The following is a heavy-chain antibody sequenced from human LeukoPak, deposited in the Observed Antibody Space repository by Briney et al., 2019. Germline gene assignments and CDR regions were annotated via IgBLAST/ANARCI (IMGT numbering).Heavy chain of an antibody. D-gene: IGHD2-2*01. CDR2: IYHSGST. CDR3: ARRYCSSTSCYLYYYYMDV. CDR1: GGSTSTYY. J-gene: IGHJ6*03. V-gene: IGHV4-59*08. Sequence: SETLSLTCTVSGGSTSTYYWSWVRQPPGKGLEWIGYIYHSGSTNYNPSLKSRVTISVDTSKNQFSLKLSSVTAADTAVYYCARRYCSSTSCYLYYYYMDVWGKGTTVTVSS.